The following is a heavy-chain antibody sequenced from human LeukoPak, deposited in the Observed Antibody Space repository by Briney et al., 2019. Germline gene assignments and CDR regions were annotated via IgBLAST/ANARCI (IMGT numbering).Heavy chain of an antibody. CDR1: GGSISSYY. CDR3: ARESPGIAAAPAVDY. J-gene: IGHJ4*02. D-gene: IGHD6-13*01. CDR2: IYTSGST. V-gene: IGHV4-4*07. Sequence: SETLSLTCTVSGGSISSYYWSWIRQPAGKGLEWIGRIYTSGSTNYNPSLKSRVTMSVDTSKNQFSLKLSSVTAADTAMYYCARESPGIAAAPAVDYWGQGTLVTVSS.